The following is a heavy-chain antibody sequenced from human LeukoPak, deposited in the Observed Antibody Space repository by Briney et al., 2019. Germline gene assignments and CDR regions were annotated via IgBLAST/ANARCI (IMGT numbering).Heavy chain of an antibody. J-gene: IGHJ6*02. CDR1: GYTFTSYG. CDR3: ARDSGSSGYLALKYYYYGMDV. CDR2: ISAYNGNT. V-gene: IGHV1-18*01. Sequence: ASVKVSCKASGYTFTSYGISWVRQAPGQGLEWMGWISAYNGNTNYAQKLQGRVTMTTDTSTSTAYMELRSLRSDDTAVYYCARDSGSSGYLALKYYYYGMDVWGQGTTVTVSS. D-gene: IGHD3-22*01.